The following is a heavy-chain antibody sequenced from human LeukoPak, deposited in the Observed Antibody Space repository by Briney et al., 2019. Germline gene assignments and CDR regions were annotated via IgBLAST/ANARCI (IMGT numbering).Heavy chain of an antibody. CDR2: IYYRGNA. CDR3: ARDMGYYRMDV. J-gene: IGHJ6*04. V-gene: IGHV4-38-2*02. CDR1: GYSISSGYH. D-gene: IGHD3-10*01. Sequence: SETLSLTCAVSGYSISSGYHRAWIRPPPGKGPELTGIIYYRGNAYYNPSLKSRVTISLDTSKNQFSLKLSSVTAADTAVYYCARDMGYYRMDVWGKGTTVIVSS.